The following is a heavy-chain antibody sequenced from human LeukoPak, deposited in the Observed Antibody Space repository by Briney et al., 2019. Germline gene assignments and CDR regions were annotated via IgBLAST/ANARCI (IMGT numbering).Heavy chain of an antibody. Sequence: RAGGSLRLSCAASGFAFSNFGMTWVRQAPGKGLEWVSFITSTTSIYYADSVKGRFTISRDNAKNSLYLQMNSQRAEDTAVYYCARVRYCSTTSCPRGFDYWGQGTLVTVSS. CDR3: ARVRYCSTTSCPRGFDY. J-gene: IGHJ4*02. CDR1: GFAFSNFG. CDR2: ITSTTSI. V-gene: IGHV3-69-1*01. D-gene: IGHD2-2*01.